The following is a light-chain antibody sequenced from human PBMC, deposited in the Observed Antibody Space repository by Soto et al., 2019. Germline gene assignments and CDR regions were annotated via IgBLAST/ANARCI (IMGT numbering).Light chain of an antibody. V-gene: IGKV3-15*01. CDR1: QSVSSN. CDR3: QQYNNWLWT. Sequence: EIVMTQSPATLSVSQGERATLSCRASQSVSSNLAWYQQKPGQAPRLLIYGASTRATGIPARFSGSGSGTEFTLTISSLQSEDFAVYYCQQYNNWLWTFGQGTKV. J-gene: IGKJ1*01. CDR2: GAS.